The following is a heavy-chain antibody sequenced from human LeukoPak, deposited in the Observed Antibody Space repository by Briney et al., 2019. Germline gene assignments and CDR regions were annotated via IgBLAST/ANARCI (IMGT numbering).Heavy chain of an antibody. Sequence: GGSLRLSCAASGFTFSSYSMNWVRQAPGKGLEWVSSISSSSDYIYYADSVKGRFTISRDNAKNSLYLQMNSLRAEDTAVYYCARGGEMATGNVYYYYYYMDVWGKGTAVTVSS. CDR1: GFTFSSYS. V-gene: IGHV3-21*01. J-gene: IGHJ6*03. D-gene: IGHD5-24*01. CDR3: ARGGEMATGNVYYYYYYMDV. CDR2: ISSSSDYI.